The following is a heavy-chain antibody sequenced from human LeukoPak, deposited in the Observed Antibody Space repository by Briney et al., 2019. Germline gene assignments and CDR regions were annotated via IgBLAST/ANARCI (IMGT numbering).Heavy chain of an antibody. CDR1: GGSFSGYY. Sequence: PSETLSLTCAVYGGSFSGYYWSWIRQYPGNGLEWIGNIYPSGLTNFNPSLKSRVTISLDTSKNQFSLKLNSVTAADTAVYYCARAPYDGSGHLFDPWGQGTLVTVSS. CDR3: ARAPYDGSGHLFDP. V-gene: IGHV4-34*01. CDR2: IYPSGLT. J-gene: IGHJ5*02. D-gene: IGHD3-10*01.